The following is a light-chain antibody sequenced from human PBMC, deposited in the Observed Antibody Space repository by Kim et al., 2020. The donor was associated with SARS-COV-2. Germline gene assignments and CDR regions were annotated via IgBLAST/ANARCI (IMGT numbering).Light chain of an antibody. CDR3: QQSFGPPYT. J-gene: IGKJ2*01. CDR1: QSISNY. Sequence: SASGGDRVTIACRASQSISNYLNWYQNKTGKARNVLIYSASSLQSEVPSRFSGSGSGTDFTLSISSLQPEDFATYYCQQSFGPPYTFGQGTKLEIK. V-gene: IGKV1-39*01. CDR2: SAS.